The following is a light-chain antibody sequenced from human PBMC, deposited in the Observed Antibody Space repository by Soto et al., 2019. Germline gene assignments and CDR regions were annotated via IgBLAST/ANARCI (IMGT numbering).Light chain of an antibody. V-gene: IGKV1-9*01. CDR3: QQHNSYPLT. CDR2: VTS. CDR1: QGLSSY. J-gene: IGKJ4*01. Sequence: IQLTQSPSSLSASVGDRVTITCRASQGLSSYLAWYQQKPGKAPELLIYVTSTLQSGVPSRFSGSGSGTDFTLIISSLQPEDFATYYCQQHNSYPLTFGGGTKVEIK.